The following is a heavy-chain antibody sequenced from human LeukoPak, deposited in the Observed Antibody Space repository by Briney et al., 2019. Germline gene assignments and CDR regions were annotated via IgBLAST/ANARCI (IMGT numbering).Heavy chain of an antibody. J-gene: IGHJ4*02. CDR3: AKVGDSWDFDY. CDR1: GFTFGDYA. V-gene: IGHV3-30*04. Sequence: GGSLRHSCTASGFTFGDYAMSWVRQAPGKGLEWVALISYDGSNKYYADSVKGRFTVSRDNSNNTLYLHMNSLRAEDTALYYCAKVGDSWDFDYWGQGTLVTVSS. D-gene: IGHD2-15*01. CDR2: ISYDGSNK.